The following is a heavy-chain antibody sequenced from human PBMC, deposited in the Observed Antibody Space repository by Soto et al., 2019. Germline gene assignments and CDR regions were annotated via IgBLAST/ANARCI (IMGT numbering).Heavy chain of an antibody. V-gene: IGHV4-39*01. CDR1: GGSISSSSYY. J-gene: IGHJ1*01. CDR3: ASPVHISSYAEYFQH. D-gene: IGHD6-6*01. CDR2: IYYSGRT. Sequence: SETLSLTCTVSGGSISSSSYYWGWIRQPPGKGLEWIGSIYYSGRTYYNPSLKSRGTISVDTSKNQFSLKLTSVTAADTAVYYCASPVHISSYAEYFQHWGQGTLVTVSS.